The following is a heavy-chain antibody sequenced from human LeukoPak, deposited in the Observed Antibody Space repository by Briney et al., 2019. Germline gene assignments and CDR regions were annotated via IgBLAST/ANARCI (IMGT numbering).Heavy chain of an antibody. Sequence: TGGSLRLSCAASGFTFSDYYMSWIRQAPGKGLEWVSYISSSSYTNYADSVKGRFTISRDNSKNTLYLQMNSLRAEDTAVYYCAKTRYCSGGSCYLRWFDPWGQGTLVTVSS. J-gene: IGHJ5*02. V-gene: IGHV3-11*03. CDR3: AKTRYCSGGSCYLRWFDP. CDR1: GFTFSDYY. CDR2: ISSSSYT. D-gene: IGHD2-15*01.